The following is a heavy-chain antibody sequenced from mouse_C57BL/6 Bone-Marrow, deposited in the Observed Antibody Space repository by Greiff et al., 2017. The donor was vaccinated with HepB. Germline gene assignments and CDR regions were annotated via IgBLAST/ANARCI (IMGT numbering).Heavy chain of an antibody. D-gene: IGHD1-1*01. Sequence: QVQLQQPGAELVKPGASVKVSCKASGYTFTSYWMHWVKQRPGQGLEWIGRIHPSDSDTNYNQKFKGKATLTVDKSSSTAYMQLSSLTSEDSAVYYWAICPRGSSYWYFDVWGTGTTVTVSS. CDR1: GYTFTSYW. V-gene: IGHV1-74*01. J-gene: IGHJ1*03. CDR3: AICPRGSSYWYFDV. CDR2: IHPSDSDT.